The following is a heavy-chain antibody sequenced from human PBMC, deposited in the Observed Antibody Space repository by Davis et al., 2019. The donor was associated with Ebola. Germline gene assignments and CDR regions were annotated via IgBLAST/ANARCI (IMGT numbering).Heavy chain of an antibody. D-gene: IGHD2-15*01. J-gene: IGHJ6*02. CDR2: ISSSGSTI. Sequence: PGGSLRLSCAASGFTFSDYYMSWIRQAPGKGPEWVSYISSSGSTIYYADSVKGRFTISRDNAKNSLYLQMNSLRAEDTAVYYCARDGDCSGGSCYTYYYGMDVWGQGTTVTVSS. CDR3: ARDGDCSGGSCYTYYYGMDV. CDR1: GFTFSDYY. V-gene: IGHV3-11*01.